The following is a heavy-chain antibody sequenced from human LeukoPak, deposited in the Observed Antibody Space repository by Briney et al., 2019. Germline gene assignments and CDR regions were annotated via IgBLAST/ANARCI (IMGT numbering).Heavy chain of an antibody. J-gene: IGHJ4*02. Sequence: PGGSLRLSCAASGFTFGHAWMSWVRQAPGKGLEWVGRIKSKIEGGTTEYAAPVKGRFTISRDDSKNTLYLQMNSLKTEDTAVYYCSSNMVEWGQGTLVTVSS. CDR1: GFTFGHAW. CDR2: IKSKIEGGTT. D-gene: IGHD4/OR15-4a*01. V-gene: IGHV3-15*01. CDR3: SSNMVE.